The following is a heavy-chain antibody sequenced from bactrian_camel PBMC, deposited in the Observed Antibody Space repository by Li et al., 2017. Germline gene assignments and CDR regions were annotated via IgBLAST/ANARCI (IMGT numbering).Heavy chain of an antibody. CDR1: GDTDSEYC. CDR3: AALSAPAVSPPKDCTGGYWPDEFDY. CDR2: AGTSDGSA. Sequence: HVQLVESGGGPVQAGGSLRLSCVASGDTDSEYCMGWFRQAEGKEREGIAMLDGAGTSDGSAGLYARSVKGRFTISQDNAKNTLSLQMRRLKVEDTAVYRCAALSAPAVSPPKDCTGGYWPDEFDYWGQGTQVTVS. J-gene: IGHJ4*01. V-gene: IGHV3S63*01. D-gene: IGHD2*01.